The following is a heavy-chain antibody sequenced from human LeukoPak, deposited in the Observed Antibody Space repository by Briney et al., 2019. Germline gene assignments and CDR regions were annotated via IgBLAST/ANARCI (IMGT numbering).Heavy chain of an antibody. CDR3: AKEQEDDSSGYFVSAFDI. CDR1: GFTFSSYA. D-gene: IGHD3-22*01. CDR2: ISGSGGST. Sequence: GGSLRLSCAASGFTFSSYAMSWVRQAPGKGLEWVSAISGSGGSTYYADSVKGRFTISRDNFKNTLYLQMNSLRAEDTAVYYCAKEQEDDSSGYFVSAFDIWGQGTMVTVSS. V-gene: IGHV3-23*01. J-gene: IGHJ3*02.